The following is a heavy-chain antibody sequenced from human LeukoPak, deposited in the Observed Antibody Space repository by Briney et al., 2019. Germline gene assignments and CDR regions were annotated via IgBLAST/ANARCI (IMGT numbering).Heavy chain of an antibody. J-gene: IGHJ4*02. Sequence: GGSLRLSCTASGFTVSNIYMSWVRQAPGKGLEWGSVIYSGGSTYYADSVKGRVTISRDNSKNTLYLQMNSLRAEDTAVYYCARNRPGQAIDYWGQGTLVTVSS. CDR1: GFTVSNIY. CDR3: ARNRPGQAIDY. CDR2: IYSGGST. V-gene: IGHV3-53*01. D-gene: IGHD1-14*01.